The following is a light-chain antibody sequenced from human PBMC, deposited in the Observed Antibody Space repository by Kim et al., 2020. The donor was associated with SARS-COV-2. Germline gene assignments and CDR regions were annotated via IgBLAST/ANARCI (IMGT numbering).Light chain of an antibody. V-gene: IGKV1-5*03. CDR2: AAS. Sequence: DIQMTQSPSTLSASVGDRVTITCRASQTINNYLAWYQQKSRRAPKLLIYAASTLESGVPARFSGSGSGTEFTLTISSLQPDDFATYYCQQYVRTLATFGQGTKLEI. CDR3: QQYVRTLAT. CDR1: QTINNY. J-gene: IGKJ2*01.